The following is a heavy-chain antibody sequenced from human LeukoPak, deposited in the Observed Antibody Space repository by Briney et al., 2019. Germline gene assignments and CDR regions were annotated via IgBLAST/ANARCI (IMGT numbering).Heavy chain of an antibody. CDR1: GYTFTSYD. D-gene: IGHD2-2*01. V-gene: IGHV1-8*01. CDR2: MNPNSGNT. Sequence: ASVKVSCKASGYTFTSYDINWVRQATGQGLEWMGWMNPNSGNTGYAQKFQGRVTMTRNTSISTAYMELSSLRSEDTAVYYCARGDCSSTSCYDFYYYGTDVWGQGTTVTVSS. J-gene: IGHJ6*02. CDR3: ARGDCSSTSCYDFYYYGTDV.